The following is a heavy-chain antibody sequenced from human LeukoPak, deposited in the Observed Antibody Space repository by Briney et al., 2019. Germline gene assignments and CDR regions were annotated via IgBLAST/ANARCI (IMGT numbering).Heavy chain of an antibody. D-gene: IGHD3-10*02. CDR2: ISSSGSTI. CDR3: AELGITMIGGV. J-gene: IGHJ6*04. CDR1: GFTFSSYE. Sequence: GGSLRLSCAASGFTFSSYEMNWVRQAPGKGLEWVSYISSSGSTIYYADSVKDRFTISRDNAKNSLYLQMNSLRAEDTAVYYCAELGITMIGGVWGKGTTVIISS. V-gene: IGHV3-48*03.